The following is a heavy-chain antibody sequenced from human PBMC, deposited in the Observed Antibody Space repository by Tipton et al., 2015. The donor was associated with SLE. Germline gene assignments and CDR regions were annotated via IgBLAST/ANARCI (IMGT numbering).Heavy chain of an antibody. CDR1: GFSFSSYA. J-gene: IGHJ3*01. V-gene: IGHV3-23*01. CDR2: ISGSGVST. D-gene: IGHD2-15*01. CDR3: GRDLSGQKDV. Sequence: SLRLSCVVSGFSFSSYAMSWVRQAPGKGLEWVSVISGSGVSTHYADSVKGRLTISRDNSKNTLYLQMNSLRAEDTAVYYCGRDLSGQKDVWGQGTMVTVSS.